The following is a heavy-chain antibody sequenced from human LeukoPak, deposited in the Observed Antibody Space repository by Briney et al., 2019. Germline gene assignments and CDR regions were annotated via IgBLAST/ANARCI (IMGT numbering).Heavy chain of an antibody. CDR2: IYYSGST. Sequence: PSETLSPTCTVSGGSISSSSYYWGWIRQPPGKGLEWIGSIYYSGSTYYNPSLKSRVTISVDTSKNQFSLKLSSVTAADTAVYYCARVSVVGATFAFDIWGQGTMVTVSS. CDR3: ARVSVVGATFAFDI. D-gene: IGHD1-26*01. J-gene: IGHJ3*02. V-gene: IGHV4-39*01. CDR1: GGSISSSSYY.